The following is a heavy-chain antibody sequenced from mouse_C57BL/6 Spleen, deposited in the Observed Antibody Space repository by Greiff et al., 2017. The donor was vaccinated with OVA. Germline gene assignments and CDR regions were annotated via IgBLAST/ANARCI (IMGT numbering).Heavy chain of an antibody. CDR1: GYTFTSYW. CDR3: ARHYSNSWFAY. Sequence: QVQLQQPGAELVKPGASVKLSCKASGYTFTSYWMQWVKQRPGQGLEWIGEIDPSDSYTNYNQKFKGKATLTVDTSSSTAYRQLSSLTSEDSAVYYCARHYSNSWFAYWGQGTLVTVSA. CDR2: IDPSDSYT. V-gene: IGHV1-50*01. D-gene: IGHD2-5*01. J-gene: IGHJ3*01.